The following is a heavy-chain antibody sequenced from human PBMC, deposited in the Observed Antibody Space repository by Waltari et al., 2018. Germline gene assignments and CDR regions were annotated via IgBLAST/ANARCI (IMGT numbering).Heavy chain of an antibody. CDR1: GFTFSSYA. CDR2: IYSGGST. V-gene: IGHV3-23*03. D-gene: IGHD3-3*01. J-gene: IGHJ4*02. CDR3: AKTRIFGVGDY. Sequence: EVQLLESGGGLVQPGGSLRLSCAASGFTFSSYAMSWVRQAPGKGLEWVSVIYSGGSTYYADSVKGRFTISRDNSKNTLYLQMNSLRAEDTAVYCCAKTRIFGVGDYWGQGTLVTVSS.